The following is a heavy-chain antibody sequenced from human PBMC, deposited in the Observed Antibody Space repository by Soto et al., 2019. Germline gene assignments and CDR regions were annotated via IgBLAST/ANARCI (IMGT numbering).Heavy chain of an antibody. CDR2: IYYSGST. CDR3: AGIRRSYSSSWYGWSFDY. CDR1: GGSISSYY. V-gene: IGHV4-59*08. J-gene: IGHJ4*02. Sequence: SETLCLTCTVAGGSISSYYWSWIRQPPGKGLEWIGYIYYSGSTNYNPSLKSRVTISVDTSKNQFSLKLSSVTAADTAVYYCAGIRRSYSSSWYGWSFDYWGQGTLVTVSS. D-gene: IGHD6-13*01.